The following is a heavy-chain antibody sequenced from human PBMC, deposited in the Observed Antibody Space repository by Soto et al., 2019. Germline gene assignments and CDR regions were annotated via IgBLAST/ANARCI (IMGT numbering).Heavy chain of an antibody. CDR1: GFTFSAYY. V-gene: IGHV1-2*02. CDR3: ARSLLDEYSSSWRSAYYGMDV. Sequence: VKVSCKASGFTFSAYYIYWVRQAPGQGLEWIGWINPNSGGTNNAQKFQGRVTMTRDTSTSTVYMELSALISDDTAVYYCARSLLDEYSSSWRSAYYGMDVWGQGTTVTVSS. D-gene: IGHD6-13*01. CDR2: INPNSGGT. J-gene: IGHJ6*02.